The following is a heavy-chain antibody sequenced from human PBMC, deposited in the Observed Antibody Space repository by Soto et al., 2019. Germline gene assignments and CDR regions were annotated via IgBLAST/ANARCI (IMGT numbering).Heavy chain of an antibody. D-gene: IGHD3-10*01. CDR3: ARDLRKLLWCGELPYYYYGMDV. J-gene: IGHJ6*02. CDR2: ISSSGSTI. CDR1: GFTFSSYE. Sequence: EVQLVESGGGLVQPGGSLRLSCAASGFTFSSYEMNWVRQAPGKGLEWVSYISSSGSTIYYADSVKGLFTISRDNAKNSLYLQLNSLRAEDTAVYYCARDLRKLLWCGELPYYYYGMDVWGQGTTVTVSS. V-gene: IGHV3-48*03.